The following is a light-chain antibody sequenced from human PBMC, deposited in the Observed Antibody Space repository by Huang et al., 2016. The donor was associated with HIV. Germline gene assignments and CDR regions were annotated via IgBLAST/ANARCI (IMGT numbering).Light chain of an antibody. CDR1: QSVSRY. CDR3: QQRDNWPPIT. Sequence: EIVLTQSPATLSLSPGERATLSCRASQSVSRYLAWYQQKPGQAPRLLIYDASNRATGIPARCSGSGSGTDFTLTISSLEPEDFAVYYCQQRDNWPPITFGQGTRLEIK. V-gene: IGKV3-11*01. CDR2: DAS. J-gene: IGKJ5*01.